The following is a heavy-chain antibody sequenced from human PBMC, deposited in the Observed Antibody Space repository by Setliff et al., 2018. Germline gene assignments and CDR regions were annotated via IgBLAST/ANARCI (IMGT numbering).Heavy chain of an antibody. CDR1: GYTFTSYG. D-gene: IGHD3-10*01. Sequence: ASVKVSCKASGYTFTSYGISWVRQAPGQGLEWMGWISAYNGNTNYAQKLQGRVTMTTDTSTSTAYMELRSLRSDDTAVYYCARDVGPPDEAIWFGAYMDVWGQRTTVTVSS. J-gene: IGHJ6*02. CDR2: ISAYNGNT. CDR3: ARDVGPPDEAIWFGAYMDV. V-gene: IGHV1-18*01.